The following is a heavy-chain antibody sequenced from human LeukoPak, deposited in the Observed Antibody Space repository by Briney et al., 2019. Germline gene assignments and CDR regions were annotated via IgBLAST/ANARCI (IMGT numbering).Heavy chain of an antibody. CDR3: ARPHYDFWSGYSPLYGMDV. V-gene: IGHV4-39*01. Sequence: SETLSLTCTVAGGSISSSSYSWGWLRQPPGKGLEWIGSIYYSGSTYYHPSLKSRVTISVDTSKNQFSLKLSSVTAADTAVYYCARPHYDFWSGYSPLYGMDVWGQGTTVTVSS. J-gene: IGHJ6*02. D-gene: IGHD3-3*01. CDR1: GGSISSSSYS. CDR2: IYYSGST.